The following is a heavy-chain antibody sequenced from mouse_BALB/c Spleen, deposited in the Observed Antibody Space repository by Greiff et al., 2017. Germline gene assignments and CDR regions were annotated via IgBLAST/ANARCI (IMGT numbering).Heavy chain of an antibody. CDR1: GFNIKDTY. D-gene: IGHD3-1*01. V-gene: IGHV14-3*02. J-gene: IGHJ3*01. Sequence: VTLKESGAELVKPGASVKLSCTASGFNIKDTYMHWVKQRPEQGLEWIGRIDPANGNTKYDPKFQGKATITADTSSNTAYLQLSSLTSEDTAVYYCARSSTESGFAYWGQGTLVTVSA. CDR2: IDPANGNT. CDR3: ARSSTESGFAY.